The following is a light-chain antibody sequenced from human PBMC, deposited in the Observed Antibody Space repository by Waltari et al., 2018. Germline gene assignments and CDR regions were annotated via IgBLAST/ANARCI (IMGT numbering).Light chain of an antibody. J-gene: IGLJ3*02. Sequence: QSVLTQPPSASGTPGQQVTISCNGSSPNIGSNYVYWYQQLPGTAPKLLIFKNNQRPSGVPDRFSDSKSGTSASLAINGLRSEDEADYYCAAWDDSLSGLVLGGGTKVTVL. V-gene: IGLV1-47*01. CDR2: KNN. CDR3: AAWDDSLSGLV. CDR1: SPNIGSNY.